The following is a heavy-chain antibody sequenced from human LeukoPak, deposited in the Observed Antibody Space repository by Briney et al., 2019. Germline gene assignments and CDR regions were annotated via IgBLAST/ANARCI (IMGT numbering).Heavy chain of an antibody. D-gene: IGHD3-22*01. CDR3: AKGLEWYYDSSGYRN. CDR1: GFTFSSYW. J-gene: IGHJ4*02. V-gene: IGHV3-7*01. Sequence: GGSLRLSCAASGFTFSSYWMSWVRQAPGKGLEWVPNIKQDGSEKYYVDSVKGRFTISRDNAKNSLYLQMNSLRAEDTAVYYCAKGLEWYYDSSGYRNWGQGTLVTVSS. CDR2: IKQDGSEK.